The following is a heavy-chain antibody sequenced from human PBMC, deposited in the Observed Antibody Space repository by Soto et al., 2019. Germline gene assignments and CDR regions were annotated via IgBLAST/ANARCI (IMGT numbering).Heavy chain of an antibody. D-gene: IGHD3-9*01. J-gene: IGHJ4*02. Sequence: PGRSLRLSCAASGFTFSGYSVNWVRQAPGKGLEWISYISSGSKTIYYADSVKGRFIVSRDNAKNSQYLQMNSLRDEDTAVYYCVREDILGVRSFDYWGQGTLVTVSS. CDR3: VREDILGVRSFDY. CDR2: ISSGSKTI. V-gene: IGHV3-48*02. CDR1: GFTFSGYS.